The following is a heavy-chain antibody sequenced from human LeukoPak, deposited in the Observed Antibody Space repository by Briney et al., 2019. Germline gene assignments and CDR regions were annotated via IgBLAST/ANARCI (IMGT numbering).Heavy chain of an antibody. CDR3: AREGITGTTGHYYSYGMDV. Sequence: ASVKVSCKASGYTFTSYYMNWVRQAPGQGLEWMGWMNPNSGNTDYAQKFQGRVTMTRNTSISTAYMELSSLRSEDTAVYYCAREGITGTTGHYYSYGMDVWSRGTTVTV. D-gene: IGHD1/OR15-1a*01. CDR2: MNPNSGNT. CDR1: GYTFTSYY. J-gene: IGHJ6*02. V-gene: IGHV1-8*01.